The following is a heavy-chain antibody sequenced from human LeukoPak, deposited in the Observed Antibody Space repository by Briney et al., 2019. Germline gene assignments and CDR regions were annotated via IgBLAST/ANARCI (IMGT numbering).Heavy chain of an antibody. Sequence: PGGSLRLSCAASGLTFSSYSMNWVRQAPGKGLEWVSYINSRSSTIYYADSVKGRFTISRDNAKNSLYLEMNSLRAEDTALYYCAKDTYDILTGYYPASYYYYMDVWGKGTTVTVSS. CDR1: GLTFSSYS. CDR2: INSRSSTI. V-gene: IGHV3-48*01. D-gene: IGHD3-9*01. CDR3: AKDTYDILTGYYPASYYYYMDV. J-gene: IGHJ6*03.